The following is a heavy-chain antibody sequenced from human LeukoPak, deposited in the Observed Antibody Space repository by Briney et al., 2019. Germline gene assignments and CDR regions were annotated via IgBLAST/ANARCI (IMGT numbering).Heavy chain of an antibody. CDR2: INPILGIA. V-gene: IGHV1-69*02. D-gene: IGHD3-3*01. Sequence: SVKVSCKASGGTFSSYTISWVRQAPGQGLEWMGRINPILGIANYAQKFQGRVTITADKSTSTAYMELSSLRSEDTAVYYCANSQRRFLEELYYYYYMDVWGKGTTVTVSS. J-gene: IGHJ6*03. CDR3: ANSQRRFLEELYYYYYMDV. CDR1: GGTFSSYT.